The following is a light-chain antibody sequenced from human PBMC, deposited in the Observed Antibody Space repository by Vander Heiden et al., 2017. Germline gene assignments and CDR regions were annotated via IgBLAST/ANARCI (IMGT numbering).Light chain of an antibody. CDR2: NAS. J-gene: IGKJ5*01. CDR1: QGISSA. CDR3: KQFNGYTIT. V-gene: IGKV1-13*02. Sequence: AIQLNQSPSFLSASVGDRLTNTCQARQGISSALAWYQQKPGKAPKLLIYNASSLESGVPSRFSGSGSGTDFTLTISSLQAEDFATYYCKQFNGYTITFGQGTRLEIK.